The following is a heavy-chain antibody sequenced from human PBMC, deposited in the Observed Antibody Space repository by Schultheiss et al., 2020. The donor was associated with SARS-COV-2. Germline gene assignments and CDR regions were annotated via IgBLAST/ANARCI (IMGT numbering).Heavy chain of an antibody. CDR1: GFTFSSYG. CDR3: ARDPCSGGSCYLDY. V-gene: IGHV3-33*01. J-gene: IGHJ4*02. CDR2: IWYDGSNK. Sequence: GESLKISCAASGFTFSSYGMHWVRQAPGKGLEWVAVIWYDGSNKYYADSVKGRFTISRDNSKNTLYLQMNSLRAEDTAVYYCARDPCSGGSCYLDYWGQGTLVTVSS. D-gene: IGHD2-15*01.